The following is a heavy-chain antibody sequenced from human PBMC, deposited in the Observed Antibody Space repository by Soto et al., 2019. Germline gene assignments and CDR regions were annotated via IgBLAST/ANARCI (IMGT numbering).Heavy chain of an antibody. D-gene: IGHD6-19*01. V-gene: IGHV1-69*02. CDR1: GGTFSSYT. CDR2: IIPILGIA. CDR3: ARAVAGTHTIDY. J-gene: IGHJ4*02. Sequence: QVQLVQSGAEVEKPGSSVKVSCKASGGTFSSYTISWVRQAPGQGLEWMGRIIPILGIANYAQKFQGRVTITADKSTSTAYMELSSLRSEDTAVYYCARAVAGTHTIDYWGQGTLVTVSS.